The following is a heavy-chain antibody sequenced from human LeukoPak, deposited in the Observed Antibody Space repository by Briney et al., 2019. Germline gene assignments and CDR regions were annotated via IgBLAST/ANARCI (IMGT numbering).Heavy chain of an antibody. Sequence: GESLKISCKGSGYSFTSYWIGWVRQMPGKGLEWMGIIYPGDSDTRYSPSFQGQVTISADNSISTAYLQWSSLKASHTAMYYGARRDTNLFDIWGQGTMVTVSS. CDR3: ARRDTNLFDI. V-gene: IGHV5-51*01. D-gene: IGHD1-14*01. CDR2: IYPGDSDT. J-gene: IGHJ3*02. CDR1: GYSFTSYW.